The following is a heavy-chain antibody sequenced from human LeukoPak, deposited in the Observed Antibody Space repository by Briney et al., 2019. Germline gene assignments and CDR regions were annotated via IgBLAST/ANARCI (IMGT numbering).Heavy chain of an antibody. CDR2: INHSGGT. J-gene: IGHJ4*02. CDR3: ASANWGSIDY. Sequence: SETLSLTCAAYGGSFSGYYWSWIRQPPGKGLEWIGEINHSGGTNYNPSLKSRVTISVDTSKNQFSLKLSSVTAADTAVYYCASANWGSIDYWGQGTLVTVSS. D-gene: IGHD7-27*01. CDR1: GGSFSGYY. V-gene: IGHV4-34*01.